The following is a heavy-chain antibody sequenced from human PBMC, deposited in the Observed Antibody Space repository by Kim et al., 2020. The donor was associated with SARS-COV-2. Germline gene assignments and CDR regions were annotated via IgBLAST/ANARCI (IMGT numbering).Heavy chain of an antibody. D-gene: IGHD2-2*01. CDR2: IIPIFGTA. CDR3: ATSGRNTSWNYYYGMDV. V-gene: IGHV1-69*13. Sequence: SVKVSCKASGGTFSSYAISWVRQAPGQGLEWMGGIIPIFGTANYAQKFQGRVTITADESTSTAYMELSSLRSEDTAVYYCATSGRNTSWNYYYGMDVWGQGTTVTVSS. CDR1: GGTFSSYA. J-gene: IGHJ6*02.